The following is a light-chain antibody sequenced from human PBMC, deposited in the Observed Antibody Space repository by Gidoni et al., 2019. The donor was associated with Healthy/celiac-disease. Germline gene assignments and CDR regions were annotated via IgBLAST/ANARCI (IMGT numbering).Light chain of an antibody. J-gene: IGKJ5*01. Sequence: IQLTQSPSTLSASVGDRVTIPCRASQSISSWLAWYQQKPGKAPKLLIYKASILESGVPSRFSGSGSGTEFTLTISSLQPDDFAAYYCQQYNSYPITFGQGTRLEIK. V-gene: IGKV1-5*03. CDR1: QSISSW. CDR2: KAS. CDR3: QQYNSYPIT.